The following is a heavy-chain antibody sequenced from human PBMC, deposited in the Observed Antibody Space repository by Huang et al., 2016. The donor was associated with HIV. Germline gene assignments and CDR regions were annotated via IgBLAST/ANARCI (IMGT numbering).Heavy chain of an antibody. CDR1: GFTFSTYN. D-gene: IGHD3-10*01. Sequence: EVQLMESGGGLVQPGGSLRLSCAASGFTFSTYNMNWVRQAPGKGLGWVSYITSSSGSIYYADSVKGRFTISRDNAKNSLYLQMNSLRAEDTAVYYCARFGSYYYGSGSYLDAFDIWGQGTMVTVSS. V-gene: IGHV3-48*01. CDR2: ITSSSGSI. J-gene: IGHJ3*02. CDR3: ARFGSYYYGSGSYLDAFDI.